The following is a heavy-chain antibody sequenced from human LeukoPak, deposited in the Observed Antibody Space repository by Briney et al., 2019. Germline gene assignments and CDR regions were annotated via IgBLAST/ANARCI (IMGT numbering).Heavy chain of an antibody. Sequence: GGSLRLSCAASGFTFSSYGMHWVRQAPGKGLEWVAVISYEGSNKYYADSVKGRFTISRDNSKNTLYLQMNNLRPEDTAVYYCAKDGGHCSGGSCYRFDYWGQGTLVTVSS. CDR1: GFTFSSYG. J-gene: IGHJ4*02. CDR2: ISYEGSNK. V-gene: IGHV3-30*18. CDR3: AKDGGHCSGGSCYRFDY. D-gene: IGHD2-15*01.